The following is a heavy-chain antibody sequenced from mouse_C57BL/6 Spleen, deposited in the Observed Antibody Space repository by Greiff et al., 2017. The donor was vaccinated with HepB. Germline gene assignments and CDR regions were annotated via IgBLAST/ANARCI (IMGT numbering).Heavy chain of an antibody. CDR1: GYSFTDYN. D-gene: IGHD1-1*01. CDR2: INPNYGTT. CDR3: ARLYYYGSSYAWFAY. V-gene: IGHV1-39*01. J-gene: IGHJ3*01. Sequence: VQLQHSGPELVKPGASVKISCKASGYSFTDYNMNWVKQSNGKSLEWIGVINPNYGTTSYNQKFKGKATLTVDQSSSTAYMQLNSLTSEDSAVYYCARLYYYGSSYAWFAYWGQGTLVTVSA.